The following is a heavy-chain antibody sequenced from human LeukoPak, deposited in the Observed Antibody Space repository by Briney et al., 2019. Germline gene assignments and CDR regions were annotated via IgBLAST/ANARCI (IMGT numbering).Heavy chain of an antibody. J-gene: IGHJ6*02. CDR2: ISGSGRGT. V-gene: IGHV3-23*01. Sequence: PGGSLRLSCAASGFTFSNYAMLWVRQAPGKGLEWVSTISGSGRGTYYADSVKGRFTISRDNSQNTLYLQMNSLRAEDTAVFYCARRLSLDNYDSGSLPRGHGMDVWGQGTKVTVSS. CDR1: GFTFSNYA. CDR3: ARRLSLDNYDSGSLPRGHGMDV. D-gene: IGHD3-10*01.